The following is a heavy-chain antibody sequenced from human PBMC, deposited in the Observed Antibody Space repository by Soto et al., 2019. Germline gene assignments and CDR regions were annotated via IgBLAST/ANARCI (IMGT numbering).Heavy chain of an antibody. CDR1: GLTFSSYE. CDR2: ISSSGSTI. D-gene: IGHD6-13*01. J-gene: IGHJ5*02. Sequence: PGGSLRLSCAASGLTFSSYEMNWARQAPGKGLEWVSYISSSGSTIYYADSVKGRFTISRDNSKNTLYLQMNSLRAEDTAVYYYAKDLNSSSLYGFNWFDPWAQRSLVPVSS. CDR3: AKDLNSSSLYGFNWFDP. V-gene: IGHV3-48*03.